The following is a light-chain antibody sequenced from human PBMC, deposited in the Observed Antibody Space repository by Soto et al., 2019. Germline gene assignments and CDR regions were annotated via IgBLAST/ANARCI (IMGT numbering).Light chain of an antibody. CDR1: QSILYNSNNKNY. CDR3: QQYFSTPQT. V-gene: IGKV4-1*01. J-gene: IGKJ1*01. Sequence: DIVMTQSPDSLAVSLGERATINCKSSQSILYNSNNKNYLAWYQQRPGQPPKLLIYLASTRESGVPDRFSGSGSGTDFTLTISSLQAEDVAVYYCQQYFSTPQTFGQGTKVEIK. CDR2: LAS.